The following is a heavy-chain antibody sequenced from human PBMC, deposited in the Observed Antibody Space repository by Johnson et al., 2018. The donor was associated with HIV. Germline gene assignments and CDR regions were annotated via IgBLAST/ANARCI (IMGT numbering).Heavy chain of an antibody. CDR3: ARHLGGSYWAFDI. V-gene: IGHV3-NL1*01. J-gene: IGHJ3*02. D-gene: IGHD1-26*01. Sequence: QMQLVESGGGVVRTGTSLRLSCAASGSLFSSYAMYWVRQATGKGLECVSVIYSGGGTYYADSVQGRFTISRDNSKNTVYLHMNSLRAEDTAVYYCARHLGGSYWAFDIWGQGTMVTVSS. CDR2: IYSGGGT. CDR1: GSLFSSYA.